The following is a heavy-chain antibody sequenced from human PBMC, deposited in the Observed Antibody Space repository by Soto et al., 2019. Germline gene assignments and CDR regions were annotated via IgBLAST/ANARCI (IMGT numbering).Heavy chain of an antibody. CDR3: TRPRYDDSGTPFDY. V-gene: IGHV3-74*01. Sequence: EVQLVESGGGLVQPEESLRLSCATSGFTFSSYWMHWVRQAPGKGLVWVSRINGDGSTTSYADSVKGRFTISRDNAKNTLYLRMNSLRAEDTAVYYCTRPRYDDSGTPFDYGGQGTLVTVSS. CDR1: GFTFSSYW. D-gene: IGHD3-22*01. CDR2: INGDGSTT. J-gene: IGHJ4*02.